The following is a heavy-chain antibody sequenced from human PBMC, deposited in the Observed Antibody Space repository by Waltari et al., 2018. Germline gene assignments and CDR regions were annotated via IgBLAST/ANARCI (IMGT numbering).Heavy chain of an antibody. J-gene: IGHJ6*03. CDR3: ARDRSPYDRKAYYYQSLDV. V-gene: IGHV1-2*02. Sequence: QEQLVQSGAEVKKSGASVRVSCKASGYTFIDYFINWVRQAPGQGLEWVGWIDPKSGGRNPASRFQRRINLNHDTSISTVYMELTGLRSDDTAIYYCARDRSPYDRKAYYYQSLDVCGKETTIT. CDR1: GYTFIDYF. CDR2: IDPKSGGR. D-gene: IGHD3-10*01.